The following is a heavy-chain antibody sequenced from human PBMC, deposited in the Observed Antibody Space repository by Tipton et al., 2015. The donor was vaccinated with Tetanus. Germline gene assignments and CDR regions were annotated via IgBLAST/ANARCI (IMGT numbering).Heavy chain of an antibody. V-gene: IGHV3-7*03. CDR2: IKQDGNEK. D-gene: IGHD3-10*01. CDR3: ARDPHTIRTGNHRGFDY. J-gene: IGHJ4*02. Sequence: SLRLSCAASGFDFRSDWMTWVRQAPGKGLEWVANIKQDGNEKYHVDSVKGRFTISRDNDKNLLYLQMNSLRVEDTAVYYCARDPHTIRTGNHRGFDYWGQGTKVTVSS. CDR1: GFDFRSDW.